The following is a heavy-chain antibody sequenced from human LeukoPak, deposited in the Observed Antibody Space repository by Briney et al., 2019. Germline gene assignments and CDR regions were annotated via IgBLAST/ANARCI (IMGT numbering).Heavy chain of an antibody. CDR1: GGSIRSYY. Sequence: SETLSLTCTVSGGSIRSYYWSWIRQPPGKALEWIGYMYYSGSTNYNPSLKSRVTISVDMSKNQFSLKLSSVTAADTAVYYCARVGYSYGHDYWGQGTLVTVSS. V-gene: IGHV4-59*01. D-gene: IGHD5-18*01. CDR2: MYYSGST. J-gene: IGHJ4*02. CDR3: ARVGYSYGHDY.